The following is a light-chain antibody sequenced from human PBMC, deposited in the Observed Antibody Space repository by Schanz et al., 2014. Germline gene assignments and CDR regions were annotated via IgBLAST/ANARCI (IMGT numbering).Light chain of an antibody. V-gene: IGLV1-47*01. CDR1: SSNIGGNF. Sequence: QSVLTQPPSASGPPGQRVIISCSGTSSNIGGNFVYWYQQVSGTAPKLLIYKDDQRPSGVPDRFSGSKSGTSASLAISGLRSEDEAHYYCAAWDDSLRVLFGGGTKLTVL. CDR2: KDD. J-gene: IGLJ2*01. CDR3: AAWDDSLRVL.